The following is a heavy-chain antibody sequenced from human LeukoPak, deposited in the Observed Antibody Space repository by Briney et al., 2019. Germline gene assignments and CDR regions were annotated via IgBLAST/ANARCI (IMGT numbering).Heavy chain of an antibody. CDR1: GGSFSGYY. Sequence: PSETLSLTCAVYGGSFSGYYWSWIRQPPGKGLEWIGEINHSGSTNYNTSLKSLVTISVDTSKNQFSLKLSSVTAADTAVYSCGRWSKVRRQNKAFDKGGWGKGATVTISS. V-gene: IGHV4-34*01. CDR3: GRWSKVRRQNKAFDKGG. CDR2: INHSGST. D-gene: IGHD3-10*01. J-gene: IGHJ6*03.